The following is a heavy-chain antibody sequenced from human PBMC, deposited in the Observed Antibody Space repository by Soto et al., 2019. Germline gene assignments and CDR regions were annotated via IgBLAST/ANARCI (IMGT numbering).Heavy chain of an antibody. J-gene: IGHJ4*02. D-gene: IGHD3-22*01. Sequence: TLSLTCTVSGGSISSGVYYWSWIRHHPGKGLEWIGYIYYSGSTYYNPSLKSRVTISVDTSKNQFSLKLSSVTAADTAVYYCARIDYYDSYYFDYWGQGTLVTVSS. CDR3: ARIDYYDSYYFDY. CDR1: GGSISSGVYY. CDR2: IYYSGST. V-gene: IGHV4-31*03.